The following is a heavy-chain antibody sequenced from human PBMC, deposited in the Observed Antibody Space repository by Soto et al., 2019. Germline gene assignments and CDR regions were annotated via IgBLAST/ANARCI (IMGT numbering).Heavy chain of an antibody. CDR3: TNDKFSGSYYVRGLTYYFEY. Sequence: EVQLVESGGGLVQPGGSLRLSCAVSGLTFSDYWMSWVRQAPGKGLEWVANIRQDESEKNYADSVKGRFTISRDNAKSSVYLQMNSLRAEDTAVCYCTNDKFSGSYYVRGLTYYFEYWGQGTLVTVSS. J-gene: IGHJ4*02. CDR1: GLTFSDYW. CDR2: IRQDESEK. D-gene: IGHD1-26*01. V-gene: IGHV3-7*03.